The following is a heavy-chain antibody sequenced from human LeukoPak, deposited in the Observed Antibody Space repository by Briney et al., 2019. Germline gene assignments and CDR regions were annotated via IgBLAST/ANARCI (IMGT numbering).Heavy chain of an antibody. J-gene: IGHJ5*02. CDR3: ARLLYSSGWYSWFDP. CDR2: IYYSGST. Sequence: SETLSLTCTVSGGSISSSSYYWAWIRQPPGKGLEWIGNIYYSGSTYYNPSLKSRVSISVDTSKNQFSLKLSSVTAADTAVYYSARLLYSSGWYSWFDPWGQGTLVTVSS. CDR1: GGSISSSSYY. V-gene: IGHV4-39*01. D-gene: IGHD6-19*01.